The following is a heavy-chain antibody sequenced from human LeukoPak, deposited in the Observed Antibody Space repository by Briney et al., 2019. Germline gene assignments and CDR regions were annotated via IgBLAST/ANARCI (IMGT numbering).Heavy chain of an antibody. CDR3: ATLIVGTTYFDH. CDR1: GESFSGYY. D-gene: IGHD1-26*01. V-gene: IGHV4-34*01. J-gene: IGHJ4*01. Sequence: SETLSLTCAVYGESFSGYYWSWVRQPPGKGLEWIDEIHYRGTTNYNPSLKSRVTVSADTSRNQFSLNLTSVTAADTAVYYCATLIVGTTYFDHWGHGSLVTVSS. CDR2: IHYRGTT.